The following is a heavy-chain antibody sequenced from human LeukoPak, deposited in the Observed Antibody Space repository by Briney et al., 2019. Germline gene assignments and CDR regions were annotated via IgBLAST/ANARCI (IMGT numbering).Heavy chain of an antibody. CDR1: GFTFDDYA. V-gene: IGHV3-9*03. Sequence: PGRSLRLSCAASGFTFDDYAMHWVRQAPGKGLEWVSGISWNSGSIGYADSVKGRFTISRDNAKNSLYLQMNSLRAEDMALYYCAKGWEQQLCDAFDIWGQGTMVTVSS. J-gene: IGHJ3*02. CDR3: AKGWEQQLCDAFDI. D-gene: IGHD6-13*01. CDR2: ISWNSGSI.